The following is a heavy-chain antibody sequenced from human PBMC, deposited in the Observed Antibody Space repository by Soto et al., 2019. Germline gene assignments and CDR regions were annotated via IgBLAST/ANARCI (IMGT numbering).Heavy chain of an antibody. CDR2: IWYDGSNK. Sequence: PGGSLRLSCAAFGFTFSSYGMHWVRQAPGKGLEWVAVIWYDGSNKYYADSVKGRFTISRDISKNTLYLQMDSLRAEDTAVYYCARDRRTGYRDFDHEPFDYWGQGALVTVS. J-gene: IGHJ4*02. CDR1: GFTFSSYG. V-gene: IGHV3-33*01. CDR3: ARDRRTGYRDFDHEPFDY. D-gene: IGHD5-12*01.